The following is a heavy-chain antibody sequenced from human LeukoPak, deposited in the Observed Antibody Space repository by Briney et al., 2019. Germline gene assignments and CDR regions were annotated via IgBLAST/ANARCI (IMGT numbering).Heavy chain of an antibody. V-gene: IGHV1-8*01. Sequence: GASVKVSCKASGCTFTSYGINWVRQATGQGLEWMGWMNPNSGNTGYAQKFQGRVTMTRNTSISTAYMELSSLRSEDTAVYYCAVGYGSGMHDAFDIWGQGTMVTVSS. D-gene: IGHD3-10*01. CDR2: MNPNSGNT. J-gene: IGHJ3*02. CDR1: GCTFTSYG. CDR3: AVGYGSGMHDAFDI.